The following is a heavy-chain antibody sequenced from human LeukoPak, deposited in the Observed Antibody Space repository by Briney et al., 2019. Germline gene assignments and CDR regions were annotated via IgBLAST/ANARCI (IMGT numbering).Heavy chain of an antibody. CDR3: ARDRVVVPAAFDY. Sequence: ASVKVSCKASGYTFTAYYMHWVRQAPGQGLEWMGWINPNSGGTTYAQKFQGRVTMTRDTSISTAYMELSRLRSDDTAVYYCARDRVVVPAAFDYWGQGTLATVSS. D-gene: IGHD2-2*01. CDR2: INPNSGGT. V-gene: IGHV1-2*02. J-gene: IGHJ4*02. CDR1: GYTFTAYY.